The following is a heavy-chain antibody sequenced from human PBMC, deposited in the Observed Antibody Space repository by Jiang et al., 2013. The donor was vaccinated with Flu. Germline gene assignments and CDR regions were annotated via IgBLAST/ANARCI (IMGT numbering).Heavy chain of an antibody. D-gene: IGHD2/OR15-2a*01. CDR1: SSGTYY. Sequence: SSGTYYWSWIRQHPGKGLEWIGYIYYSGSTLYNPSLKSRVTISVDTSKNQFSLNLSSVTAADTAVYYCVWGTPYWWYFDLWGRGTLVTVSS. CDR2: IYYSGST. V-gene: IGHV4-31*02. CDR3: VWGTPYWWYFDL. J-gene: IGHJ2*01.